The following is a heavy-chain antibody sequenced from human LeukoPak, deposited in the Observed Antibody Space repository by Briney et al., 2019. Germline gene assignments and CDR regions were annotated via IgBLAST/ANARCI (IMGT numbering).Heavy chain of an antibody. CDR2: ISYDGSNK. CDR3: AKGRENCSGGSCYRHYYYYDMDV. J-gene: IGHJ6*02. D-gene: IGHD2-15*01. CDR1: GFTFSSYG. Sequence: AGGSLRLSCAASGFTFSSYGMHWVRQAPGKGLEWVAVISYDGSNKYYADSVKGRFTISRDNSKNTLYLQMNSLRAEDTAVYYCAKGRENCSGGSCYRHYYYYDMDVWGQGTTVTVSS. V-gene: IGHV3-30*18.